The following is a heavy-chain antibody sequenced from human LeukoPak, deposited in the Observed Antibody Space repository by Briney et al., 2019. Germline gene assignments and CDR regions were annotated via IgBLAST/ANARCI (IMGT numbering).Heavy chain of an antibody. J-gene: IGHJ4*02. D-gene: IGHD2-2*01. CDR2: IGVSGGTT. V-gene: IGHV3-23*01. CDR1: GFTFSSYA. Sequence: PGGSLRLSFSAPGFTFSSYAMNWVRQAPGRGLEWGSGIGVSGGTTYYADSVKGRFTISRDNSKNTLYLQMSSLRGEDTAVYYCAKGYCSSTNCYGDYWGQGTPVTVSS. CDR3: AKGYCSSTNCYGDY.